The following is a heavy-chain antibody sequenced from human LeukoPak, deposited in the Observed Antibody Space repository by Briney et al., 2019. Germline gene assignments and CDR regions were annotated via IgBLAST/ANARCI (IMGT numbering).Heavy chain of an antibody. CDR2: IWYDGSNK. Sequence: PGGSLRLSCAASGFTFSSYGMHWVRQAPGKGLEWVAVIWYDGSNKYYADSVKDRFTISRDNSKNTLYLQMNSLRAEDTAVYYCARDGDCSSTSCYTSGGFYYYYGMDVWGQGTTVTVSS. CDR3: ARDGDCSSTSCYTSGGFYYYYGMDV. V-gene: IGHV3-33*01. D-gene: IGHD2-2*02. J-gene: IGHJ6*02. CDR1: GFTFSSYG.